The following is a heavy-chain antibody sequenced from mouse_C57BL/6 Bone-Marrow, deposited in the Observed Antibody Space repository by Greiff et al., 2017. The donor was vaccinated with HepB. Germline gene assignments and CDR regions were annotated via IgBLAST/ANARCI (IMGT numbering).Heavy chain of an antibody. CDR3: AGHMPPWGYWYFDV. Sequence: EVMLVESGGGLVKPGGSLKLSCAASGFTFSSYTMSWVRQTPEKRLEWVATISGGGGNTYYPDSVKGRFTISRDNAKNTLYLQMSSLRSEDTALYYCAGHMPPWGYWYFDVWGTGTTVTVSS. CDR2: ISGGGGNT. CDR1: GFTFSSYT. J-gene: IGHJ1*03. V-gene: IGHV5-9*01.